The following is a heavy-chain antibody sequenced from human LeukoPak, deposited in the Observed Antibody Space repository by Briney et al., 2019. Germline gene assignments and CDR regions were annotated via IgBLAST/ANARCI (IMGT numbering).Heavy chain of an antibody. Sequence: PGGSLRLSCAASGFTFSNYWMTWVRQAPGKGLECVADIKQDGSEKYYVDSVKGRFTISRDNAKNSLYLQMNSLRAEDTAVYYCAELGITMIGGVWGKGTTVTISS. CDR2: IKQDGSEK. CDR1: GFTFSNYW. CDR3: AELGITMIGGV. V-gene: IGHV3-7*01. D-gene: IGHD3-10*02. J-gene: IGHJ6*04.